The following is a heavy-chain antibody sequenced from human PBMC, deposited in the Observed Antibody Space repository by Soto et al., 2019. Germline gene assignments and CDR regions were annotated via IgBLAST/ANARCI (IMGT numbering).Heavy chain of an antibody. D-gene: IGHD1-26*01. CDR3: AREGYGGSYQAS. V-gene: IGHV1-18*04. CDR2: INAYNGNT. Sequence: ASVKVSCKSSGYTFTYYDISWVRQAPGQGLEWMGWINAYNGNTNYAQKFQGRVTMTTDTSTITAYMELRRLRSDDTAVYYCAREGYGGSYQASWGQGTLVTVSS. CDR1: GYTFTYYD. J-gene: IGHJ4*02.